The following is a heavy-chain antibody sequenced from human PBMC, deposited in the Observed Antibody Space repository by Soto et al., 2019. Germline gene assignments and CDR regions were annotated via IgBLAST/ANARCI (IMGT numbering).Heavy chain of an antibody. CDR2: IYYSGST. D-gene: IGHD6-19*01. CDR3: ARQSPPLGYSSGWYGVGY. V-gene: IGHV4-59*08. J-gene: IGHJ4*02. Sequence: PSETLSLTCTVSGGSISSYYWSWIRQPPGNGLEWIGYIYYSGSTNYNPSLKSRVTISVDTSKNQFSLKLSSVTAADTAVYYCARQSPPLGYSSGWYGVGYWGQGTLVTVSS. CDR1: GGSISSYY.